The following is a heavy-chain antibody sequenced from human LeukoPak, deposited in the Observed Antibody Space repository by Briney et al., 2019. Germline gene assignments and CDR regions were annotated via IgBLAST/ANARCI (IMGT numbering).Heavy chain of an antibody. Sequence: PSETLSLTCTVSGGSISSFYWSWIRQSPEKGLEWIGYAYGTRSTNYNPSLKSRVTISVDTSKNQFSLKLSSVTAADTAVYYCVRDYCSTSNCVPGDFHWFDPWGQGTLVTVSS. D-gene: IGHD2-2*01. CDR1: GGSISSFY. J-gene: IGHJ5*01. CDR2: AYGTRST. V-gene: IGHV4-4*08. CDR3: VRDYCSTSNCVPGDFHWFDP.